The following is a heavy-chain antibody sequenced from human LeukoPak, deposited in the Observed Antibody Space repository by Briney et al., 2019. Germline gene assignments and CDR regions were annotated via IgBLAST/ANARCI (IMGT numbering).Heavy chain of an antibody. CDR1: GGSISSSSYY. Sequence: SETLSLTCTVSGGSISSSSYYWGWIRQPPGKGLEWIGSIYYSGSTYYNPSLKSRVTISVDTSKNQFSLKLSSVTAADTAVYYCARYSRATGKLDYWGQGTLVTVSS. J-gene: IGHJ4*02. V-gene: IGHV4-39*01. D-gene: IGHD5-24*01. CDR3: ARYSRATGKLDY. CDR2: IYYSGST.